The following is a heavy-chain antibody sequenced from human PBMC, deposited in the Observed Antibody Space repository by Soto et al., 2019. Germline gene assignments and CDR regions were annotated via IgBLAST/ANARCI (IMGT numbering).Heavy chain of an antibody. Sequence: QVQRVQSGAGVKNPGPSVRVSCRVSGGTFSSYAISGVRRAPGQGLEWMGGIIPIFGTANYAQKFQGRVTITADESTSTAYMELSSLRSEDTAVYYCARELATVVTGWFDPWGQGTLVTVSS. CDR3: ARELATVVTGWFDP. V-gene: IGHV1-69*12. D-gene: IGHD4-17*01. CDR1: GGTFSSYA. J-gene: IGHJ5*02. CDR2: IIPIFGTA.